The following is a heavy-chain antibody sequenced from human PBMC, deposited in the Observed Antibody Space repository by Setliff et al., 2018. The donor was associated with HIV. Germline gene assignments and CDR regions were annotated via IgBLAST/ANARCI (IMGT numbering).Heavy chain of an antibody. V-gene: IGHV4-34*01. CDR1: GRSFSGYY. CDR2: INHSGGT. D-gene: IGHD3-10*01. CDR3: ASVLRYYGSGSYPFGY. J-gene: IGHJ4*02. Sequence: KPSETLSLTCAVYGRSFSGYYWNWIRQSPGKGLEWIGEINHSGGTNYNPSLKSRVTMSIDTSKNQFSLNVSSVTAADTAVYYCASVLRYYGSGSYPFGYWGQGTLVTVSS.